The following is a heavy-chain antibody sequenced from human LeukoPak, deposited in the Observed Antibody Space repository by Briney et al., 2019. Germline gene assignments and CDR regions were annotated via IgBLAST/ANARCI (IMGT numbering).Heavy chain of an antibody. CDR3: ARDVALAHYLDY. V-gene: IGHV3-33*01. CDR1: GFTFSSYG. CDR2: IWYDGSNK. D-gene: IGHD2-21*01. J-gene: IGHJ4*02. Sequence: GRSLRLSCAASGFTFSSYGMHWVRQAPGKGLEWVAVIWYDGSNKYYADSVKGRFTISRDNSKNTLYLQMDNLRAEDTAVYYCARDVALAHYLDYWGQGTLVTVST.